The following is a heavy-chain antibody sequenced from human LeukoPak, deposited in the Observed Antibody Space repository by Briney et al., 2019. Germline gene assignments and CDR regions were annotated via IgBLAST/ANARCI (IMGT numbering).Heavy chain of an antibody. D-gene: IGHD6-6*01. CDR3: ARQVRVVSAFDI. J-gene: IGHJ3*02. CDR1: GGSISSSSYY. CDR2: IYYSGSS. Sequence: PSETLSLTCTVSGGSISSSSYYWSWIRQPPGKGLEWIGHIYYSGSSNYNPSLKSRVTISVDTAKNHFSLKVTSVTAADTAVYYCARQVRVVSAFDIWGQGTMVTVSS. V-gene: IGHV4-61*05.